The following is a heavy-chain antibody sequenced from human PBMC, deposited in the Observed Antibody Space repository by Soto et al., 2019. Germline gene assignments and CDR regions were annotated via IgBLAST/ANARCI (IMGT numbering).Heavy chain of an antibody. D-gene: IGHD5-18*01. CDR1: GFTFSDYS. J-gene: IGHJ4*02. V-gene: IGHV3-21*01. CDR3: ARLSGYNYGEYHFDY. CDR2: ISSRSTYI. Sequence: EVQLVESGGGLVKPGGSVRLSCAASGFTFSDYSINWVRQAPGKGLEWVSSISSRSTYIFYADSLKGRFTLSRDNVKNSVYLQMNSLRAEDTAVYYSARLSGYNYGEYHFDYWGQGTLVTVSS.